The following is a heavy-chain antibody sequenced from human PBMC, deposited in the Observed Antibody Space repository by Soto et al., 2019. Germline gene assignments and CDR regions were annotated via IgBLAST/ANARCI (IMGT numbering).Heavy chain of an antibody. J-gene: IGHJ5*02. D-gene: IGHD5-18*01. Sequence: KPSETLSLTCIVSGGSISGYYWSWIRQPAGKELEWIGRIYSDGTTNYNPSLKGRGTISVDTSKKQISLKLTSVTAADTAMYYCARDRGYRSGSFGSWGQGALVTVSS. V-gene: IGHV4-4*07. CDR3: ARDRGYRSGSFGS. CDR1: GGSISGYY. CDR2: IYSDGTT.